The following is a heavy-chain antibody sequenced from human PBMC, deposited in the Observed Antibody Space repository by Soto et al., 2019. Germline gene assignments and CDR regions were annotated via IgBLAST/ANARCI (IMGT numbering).Heavy chain of an antibody. CDR3: AKDHGSSSSFDY. D-gene: IGHD6-13*01. CDR1: GFTFDDYT. CDR2: ISWDGGST. V-gene: IGHV3-43*01. Sequence: GGSLRLSCAASGFTFDDYTMHWVRQAPGKGLEWVSLISWDGGSTYYADSVKGRFTISRDNSKNSLYLQMNSLRTEDTALYYCAKDHGSSSSFDYWGQGTLVTVSS. J-gene: IGHJ4*02.